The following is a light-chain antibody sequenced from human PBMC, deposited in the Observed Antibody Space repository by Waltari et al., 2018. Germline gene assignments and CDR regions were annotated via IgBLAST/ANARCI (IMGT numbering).Light chain of an antibody. CDR2: SNN. V-gene: IGLV1-44*01. CDR1: SSHIRSNT. Sequence: QSVLTQPPSASGTPGPRVTISCSGSSSHIRSNTVTWYRQPPRTAPKLLIYSNNQRPSGVPDRFSGSKSGTSASLAISGLQSEDEADYYCAAWDDSLNGLYVFGTGTKVTVL. CDR3: AAWDDSLNGLYV. J-gene: IGLJ1*01.